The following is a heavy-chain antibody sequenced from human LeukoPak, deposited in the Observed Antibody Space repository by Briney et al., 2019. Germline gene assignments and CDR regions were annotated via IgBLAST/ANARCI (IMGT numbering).Heavy chain of an antibody. J-gene: IGHJ4*02. CDR3: ARQYYYGSGSYPDFDY. Sequence: SETLSLTCTVSGGSISSSSYYWGWIRQPPGKGLEWIASIYYSGGTYSYPSLKSRVTISVDTSKNQFSLKLSSVTAADAAVYYCARQYYYGSGSYPDFDYWGQGTLVTVSS. D-gene: IGHD3-10*01. CDR1: GGSISSSSYY. CDR2: IYYSGGT. V-gene: IGHV4-39*01.